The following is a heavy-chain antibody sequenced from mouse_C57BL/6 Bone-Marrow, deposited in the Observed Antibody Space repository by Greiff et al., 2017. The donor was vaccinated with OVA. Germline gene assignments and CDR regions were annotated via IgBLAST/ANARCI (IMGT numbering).Heavy chain of an antibody. Sequence: EVQLQESGGGLVQPGGSMKLSCAASGFTFSDAWMDWVRQSPEKGLEWVAEIRNKANNHATYYAESVKGRFTISRDDSKSSVYLQMNSLRAEDTGIYYCTPLYGNYGGWFAYWGQGTLVTVSA. CDR3: TPLYGNYGGWFAY. J-gene: IGHJ3*01. CDR2: IRNKANNHAT. CDR1: GFTFSDAW. D-gene: IGHD2-1*01. V-gene: IGHV6-6*01.